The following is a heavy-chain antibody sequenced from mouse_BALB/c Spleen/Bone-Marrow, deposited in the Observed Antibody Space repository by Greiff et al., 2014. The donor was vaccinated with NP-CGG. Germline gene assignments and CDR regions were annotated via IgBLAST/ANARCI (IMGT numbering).Heavy chain of an antibody. CDR3: TRHGGYYPYYYAMDY. D-gene: IGHD2-3*01. V-gene: IGHV5-12-1*01. CDR1: GFAFSSYD. J-gene: IGHJ4*01. Sequence: EVKVVESGGGLVKPGGSLKLPCAASGFAFSSYDMSWVRQTPEKRLEWVAYISHGGGTTYYSDTMKGRFTISRDNAKNTLYLQMSSLKSEDTAIYYCTRHGGYYPYYYAMDYWGQGTSVTVSS. CDR2: ISHGGGTT.